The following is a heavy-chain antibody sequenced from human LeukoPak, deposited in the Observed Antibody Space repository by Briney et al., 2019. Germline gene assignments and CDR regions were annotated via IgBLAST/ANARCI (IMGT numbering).Heavy chain of an antibody. V-gene: IGHV1-69*13. CDR2: IIPIFGTA. D-gene: IGHD6-19*01. Sequence: ASVKVSCKASGGTFSSYAISWVRQAPGQGLEWMGGIIPIFGTANYAQKFQGRVTITADESTSTAYMELSSLRSEDTAVYYCARDDSSQALDYWGQGTLVTVSS. J-gene: IGHJ4*02. CDR1: GGTFSSYA. CDR3: ARDDSSQALDY.